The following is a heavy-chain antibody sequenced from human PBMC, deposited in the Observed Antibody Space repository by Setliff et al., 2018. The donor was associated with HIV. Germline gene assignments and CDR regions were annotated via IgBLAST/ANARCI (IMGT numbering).Heavy chain of an antibody. CDR3: ARGFSGDYVFTGYMDG. V-gene: IGHV4-4*07. CDR1: GGSISSYY. Sequence: PSETLSLTCTVSGGSISSYYWSWIRQPAGKGLEWIGRIYTSGNTNYNPSLKSLKSRVTISVETSRNQFSLRVNSVTAADTAFYYCARGFSGDYVFTGYMDGGGKGTTVTVSS. D-gene: IGHD3-3*01. J-gene: IGHJ6*03. CDR2: IYTSGNT.